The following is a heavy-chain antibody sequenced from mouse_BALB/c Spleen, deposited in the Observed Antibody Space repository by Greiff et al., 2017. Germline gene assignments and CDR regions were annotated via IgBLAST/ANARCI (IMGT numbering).Heavy chain of an antibody. CDR2: FHPYNDDT. CDR1: GYTFTTYP. D-gene: IGHD2-4*01. CDR3: ARGNDYDYAMDY. J-gene: IGHJ4*01. V-gene: IGHV1-47*01. Sequence: VKLVESGAELVKPGASVKMSCKAFGYTFTTYPIEWMKQNHGKSLEWIGNFHPYNDDTKYNEKFKGKAKLTVEKSSSTVYLWLSRLTSDDSAVYYCARGNDYDYAMDYWGQGTSVTVSS.